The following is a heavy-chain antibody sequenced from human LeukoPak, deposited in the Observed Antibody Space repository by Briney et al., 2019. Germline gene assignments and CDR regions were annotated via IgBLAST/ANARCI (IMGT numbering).Heavy chain of an antibody. V-gene: IGHV4-59*08. CDR2: IYYSGST. Sequence: SETLSLTCAVYGGSFSGYYWSWIRQPPGKGLEWIGYIYYSGSTNYNPSLKSRVTISVDTSKNQFSLKLSSVTAADTAVYYCARGLGEYAFDIWGQGTMVTVSS. D-gene: IGHD3-16*01. J-gene: IGHJ3*02. CDR3: ARGLGEYAFDI. CDR1: GGSFSGYY.